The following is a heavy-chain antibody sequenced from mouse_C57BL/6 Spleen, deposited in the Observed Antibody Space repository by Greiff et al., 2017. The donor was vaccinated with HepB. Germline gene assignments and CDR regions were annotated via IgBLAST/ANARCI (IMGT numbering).Heavy chain of an antibody. V-gene: IGHV5-4*03. J-gene: IGHJ3*01. D-gene: IGHD3-2*02. CDR2: ISDGGSYT. CDR3: ARGDSSGYLAWFAY. CDR1: GFTFSSYA. Sequence: EVKVEESGGGLVKPGGSLKLSCAASGFTFSSYAMSWVRQTPEKRLEWVATISDGGSYTYYPDNVKGRFTISRDNAKNNLYLQMSHLKSEDTAMYYCARGDSSGYLAWFAYWGQGTLVTVSA.